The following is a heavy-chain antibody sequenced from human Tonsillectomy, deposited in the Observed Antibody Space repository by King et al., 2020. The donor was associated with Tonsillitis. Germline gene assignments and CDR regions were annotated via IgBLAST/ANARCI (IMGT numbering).Heavy chain of an antibody. Sequence: QVQLVQSGAEVKKPGASVKVSCKASGYTFTGYYMHWVRQAPGQGLQWMGWINPNSGGTSYAQKFQGRVTMTRDTSIGTAYMELTRLRSDDTAVYYCAREVVGGKGNDHWGQGTLVTVSS. CDR2: INPNSGGT. J-gene: IGHJ4*02. V-gene: IGHV1-2*02. CDR3: AREVVGGKGNDH. D-gene: IGHD4-23*01. CDR1: GYTFTGYY.